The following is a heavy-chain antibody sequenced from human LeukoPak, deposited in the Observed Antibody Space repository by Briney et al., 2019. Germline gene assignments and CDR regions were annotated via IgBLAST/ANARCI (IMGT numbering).Heavy chain of an antibody. J-gene: IGHJ4*02. Sequence: GGSLRLSCAASGFTFSSYWMSWVRQAPGKGLEWVSVIYSGGSTYYADSVKGRFTISRDNSKNTLYLQMNSLRAEDTAVYYCARVLVLTGYSFDYWGQGTLVTVSS. D-gene: IGHD3-9*01. V-gene: IGHV3-66*01. CDR1: GFTFSSYW. CDR2: IYSGGST. CDR3: ARVLVLTGYSFDY.